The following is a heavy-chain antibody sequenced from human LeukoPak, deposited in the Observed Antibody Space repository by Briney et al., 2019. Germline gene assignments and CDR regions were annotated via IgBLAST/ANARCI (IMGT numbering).Heavy chain of an antibody. CDR2: IIPIFGTA. CDR1: GGTFSSYA. CDR3: EATRGFGDFDY. Sequence: ASVKVSCKASGGTFSSYAISCVRQAPGQGLEWMGGIIPIFGTANYAQKFQGRVTITADESTSTAYMELSSLRSEDTAVYYCEATRGFGDFDYWGQGTLVTVSP. D-gene: IGHD5-12*01. V-gene: IGHV1-69*01. J-gene: IGHJ4*02.